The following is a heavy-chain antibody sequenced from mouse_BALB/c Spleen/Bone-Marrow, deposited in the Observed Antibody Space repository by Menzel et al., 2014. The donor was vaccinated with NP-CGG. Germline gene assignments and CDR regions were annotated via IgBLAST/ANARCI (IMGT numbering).Heavy chain of an antibody. V-gene: IGHV1S81*02. D-gene: IGHD3-1*01. Sequence: QVQLKESGAELVKPGASVKLSCKASGYTFTSYWMHWVKQRPGQGLEWIGEINPSNGRTNYVEKFKSKATLSGEKSSSTVYMQLSSLTSEDSAVYYCARSGYWYFDVWGAGTTVTVSA. CDR3: ARSGYWYFDV. CDR1: GYTFTSYW. J-gene: IGHJ1*01. CDR2: INPSNGRT.